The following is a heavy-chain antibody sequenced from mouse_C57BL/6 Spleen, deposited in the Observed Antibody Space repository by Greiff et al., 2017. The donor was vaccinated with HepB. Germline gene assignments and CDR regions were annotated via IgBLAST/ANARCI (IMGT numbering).Heavy chain of an antibody. CDR3: ARSTLGREDYAMDY. CDR2: IYPGSGNT. CDR1: GYTFTDYY. V-gene: IGHV1-76*01. Sequence: VQLQQSGAELVRPGASVKLSCKASGYTFTDYYINWVKQRPGQGLEWIARIYPGSGNTYYNEKFKGKATLTAEKSSSTAYMQLSSLTSEDSAVYFCARSTLGREDYAMDYWGQVTSVTVSS. J-gene: IGHJ4*01. D-gene: IGHD4-1*01.